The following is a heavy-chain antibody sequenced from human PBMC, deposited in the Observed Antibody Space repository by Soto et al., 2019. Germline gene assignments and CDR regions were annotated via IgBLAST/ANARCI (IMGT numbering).Heavy chain of an antibody. CDR3: ARSVGVTTLSYLDF. D-gene: IGHD2-21*01. V-gene: IGHV1-69*01. J-gene: IGHJ4*02. CDR1: GGTFSSHG. Sequence: QVHLVQSGAEVKKPGSSVKVSCKASGGTFSSHGIRWVRQVPGQGLEWMGGIIPMFGTATSTQNFQGRLTITADESTSTAYIELSSLTSEDTAVYFCARSVGVTTLSYLDFWGQGTLVIVSS. CDR2: IIPMFGTA.